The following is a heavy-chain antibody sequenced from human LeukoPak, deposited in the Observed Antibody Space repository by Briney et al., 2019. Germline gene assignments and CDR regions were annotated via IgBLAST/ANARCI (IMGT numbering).Heavy chain of an antibody. J-gene: IGHJ3*02. D-gene: IGHD3-16*01. CDR1: GGSISSYY. Sequence: SETLSLTCTVSGGSISSYYWSWIRQPPGKGLEWIGYIYYSGSINYNPSLKSRVTISVDTSKNQFSLKLSSVTAADTAVYYCASLGRDAFDIWGQGTMVTVSS. V-gene: IGHV4-59*01. CDR3: ASLGRDAFDI. CDR2: IYYSGSI.